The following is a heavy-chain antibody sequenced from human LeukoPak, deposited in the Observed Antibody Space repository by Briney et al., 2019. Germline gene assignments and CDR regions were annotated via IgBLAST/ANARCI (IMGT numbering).Heavy chain of an antibody. CDR1: GGSISSYY. Sequence: SETLSLTCTVSGGSISSYYWSWIRQPPGKGLEWIGYIYYSGSTNYNPSLKSRVTISVDTSKNQFSLKLSSVTAADTAVYYCARDSRYCSSTSCYTGVDYWGQGTLVTVS. V-gene: IGHV4-59*01. CDR2: IYYSGST. CDR3: ARDSRYCSSTSCYTGVDY. J-gene: IGHJ4*02. D-gene: IGHD2-2*02.